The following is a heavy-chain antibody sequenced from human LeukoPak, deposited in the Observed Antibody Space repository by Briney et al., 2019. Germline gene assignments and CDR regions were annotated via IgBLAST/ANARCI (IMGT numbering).Heavy chain of an antibody. J-gene: IGHJ6*03. D-gene: IGHD6-19*01. CDR2: IRYDGSNK. CDR3: ARGYSSGWNYYYYYMDV. CDR1: GFTFSSYG. V-gene: IGHV3-30*02. Sequence: GGSLRLSCAASGFTFSSYGMHWVRQAPGKGLEWVAFIRYDGSNKYYADSVEGRFTISRDNSKNTLYLQMNSLRAEDTAVYYCARGYSSGWNYYYYYMDVWGKGTTVTVSS.